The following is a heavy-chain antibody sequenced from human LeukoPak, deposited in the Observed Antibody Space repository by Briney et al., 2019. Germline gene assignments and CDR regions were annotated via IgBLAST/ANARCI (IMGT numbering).Heavy chain of an antibody. Sequence: GRPLRLSCAAPGFTFSRHWMSWVRQAPGKGPEWVANIKQDGSEKNYVESVKGRFTISRDNAQKSLYLLKNKLRAEDTAVYYCARDPTGNDAFDIWGQGTMVTVSS. CDR2: IKQDGSEK. V-gene: IGHV3-7*05. J-gene: IGHJ3*02. CDR1: GFTFSRHW. D-gene: IGHD1-1*01. CDR3: ARDPTGNDAFDI.